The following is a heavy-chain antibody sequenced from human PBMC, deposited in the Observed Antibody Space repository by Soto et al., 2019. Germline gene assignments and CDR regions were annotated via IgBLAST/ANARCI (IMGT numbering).Heavy chain of an antibody. CDR3: ASSYDSSGYYYGYYFDY. J-gene: IGHJ4*02. D-gene: IGHD3-22*01. CDR2: IYYSGST. Sequence: SETLSLTCTVSGGSISSGDYYWSWIRQPPGKGLEWIGYIYYSGSTYYNPSLKSRVTISVDTSKSQFSLKLSSVTAADTAVYYCASSYDSSGYYYGYYFDYWGQGTLVT. V-gene: IGHV4-30-4*01. CDR1: GGSISSGDYY.